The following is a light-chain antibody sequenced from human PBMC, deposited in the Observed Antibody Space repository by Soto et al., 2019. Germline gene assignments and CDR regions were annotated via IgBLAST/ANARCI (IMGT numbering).Light chain of an antibody. CDR3: QQYNSFWT. CDR2: DAS. CDR1: QSISTW. V-gene: IGKV1-5*01. Sequence: DIQMTQSPSTLSASVGDSVTITCRASQSISTWLAWYQQKPGKAPKLLIYDASSLEGGVPSRFSGSGSGTEFTLTISGLQPDDFATYYCQQYNSFWTFGPGTKVDIK. J-gene: IGKJ1*01.